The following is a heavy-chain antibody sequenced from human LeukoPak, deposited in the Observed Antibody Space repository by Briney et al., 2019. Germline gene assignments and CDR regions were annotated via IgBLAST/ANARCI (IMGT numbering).Heavy chain of an antibody. D-gene: IGHD3-22*01. J-gene: IGHJ4*02. CDR1: GITLSNYG. CDR3: AKDGVYYDSSGYCDY. Sequence: GGSLRLSCAVSGITLSNYGMSWVRQAPGKGLEWVSLISGDGGRTHYADSVKGRFTISRDNSKNSLYLQMNSLRTEDTALYYCAKDGVYYDSSGYCDYWGQGTPVTVSS. CDR2: ISGDGGRT. V-gene: IGHV3-43*02.